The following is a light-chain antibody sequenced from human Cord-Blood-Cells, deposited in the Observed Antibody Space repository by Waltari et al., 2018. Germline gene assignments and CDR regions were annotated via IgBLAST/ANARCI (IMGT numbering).Light chain of an antibody. J-gene: IGLJ2*01. CDR3: SSYTSSSTVV. V-gene: IGLV3-16*01. CDR1: ALPKKY. Sequence: SYELTQPPSVSVSLGQMARITGSAEALPKKYSYWYQQKPGQFPVLVIYKDSERPSGIPERFSGSSSGTIVTLTISGVQAEDEADYYCSSYTSSSTVVFGGGTKLTVL. CDR2: KDS.